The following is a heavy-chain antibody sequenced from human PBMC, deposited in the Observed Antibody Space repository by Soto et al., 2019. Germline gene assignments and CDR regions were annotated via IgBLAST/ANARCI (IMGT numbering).Heavy chain of an antibody. CDR1: GFTFSTYG. Sequence: PGGSLRLSCAAPGFTFSTYGFNWVRQAPGKGLEWVAVIWYDGNTKYYADSVKGRFTISRDNSKNTLYLQMNSLTAEDTAVYYCARPLVAPVAGPYYYGMDVWGQGTTVTVSS. CDR3: ARPLVAPVAGPYYYGMDV. D-gene: IGHD6-19*01. V-gene: IGHV3-33*01. J-gene: IGHJ6*02. CDR2: IWYDGNTK.